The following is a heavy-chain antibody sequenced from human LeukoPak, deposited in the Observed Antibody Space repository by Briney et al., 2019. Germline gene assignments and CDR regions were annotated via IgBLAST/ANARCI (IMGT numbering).Heavy chain of an antibody. D-gene: IGHD6-6*01. V-gene: IGHV1-8*03. J-gene: IGHJ6*04. CDR2: MNPNSGNT. Sequence: ASVKVSCKASGGTFSSYAISWVRQAPGQGLEWMGWMNPNSGNTGYAQKFQGRVTITRNTSISTAYMELSSLRSEDTAVYYCARWSSSALDVWGKGTTVTVSS. CDR3: ARWSSSALDV. CDR1: GGTFSSYA.